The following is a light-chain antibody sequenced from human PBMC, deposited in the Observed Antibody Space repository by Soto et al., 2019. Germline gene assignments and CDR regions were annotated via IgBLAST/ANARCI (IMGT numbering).Light chain of an antibody. J-gene: IGKJ1*01. Sequence: EIVLTHSPGTLALSPWEGAALYCRSSQTVNSNFLAWYQQKPGQAPRLLIYGVANRAPGIPDRFSGSGSGTDITLTISRLEPEDFAVYYCHQSGDSPTFGQGTKVDIK. CDR2: GVA. CDR3: HQSGDSPT. CDR1: QTVNSNF. V-gene: IGKV3-20*01.